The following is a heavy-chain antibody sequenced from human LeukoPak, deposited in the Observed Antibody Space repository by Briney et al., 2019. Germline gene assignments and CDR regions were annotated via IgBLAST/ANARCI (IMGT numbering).Heavy chain of an antibody. CDR3: ARDWFHAIDY. CDR1: GFTFSSYN. CDR2: ITSDSRYM. D-gene: IGHD2/OR15-2a*01. J-gene: IGHJ4*02. V-gene: IGHV3-21*01. Sequence: GGSLRLSCAASGFTFSSYNMNWVRQAPGKGLEWVSSITSDSRYMYYADSVKGRFTISRDNAKNTLYLQMNSLRAEDTAVYYCARDWFHAIDYWGQGTLVTVSS.